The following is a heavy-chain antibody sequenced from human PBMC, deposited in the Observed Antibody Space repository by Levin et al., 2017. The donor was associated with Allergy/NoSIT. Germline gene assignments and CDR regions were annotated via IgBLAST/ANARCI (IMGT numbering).Heavy chain of an antibody. CDR2: IRSSSYYI. D-gene: IGHD3-3*01. V-gene: IGHV3-21*01. Sequence: LSLTCAASGFTFSSYSMNWVRQAPGKGLEWVSSIRSSSYYIKYADSVKGRFTMSRDNAKNSLYLQMNSLRADDTAVYYCARARSEFDYWGQGTLVTVSS. J-gene: IGHJ4*02. CDR1: GFTFSSYS. CDR3: ARARSEFDY.